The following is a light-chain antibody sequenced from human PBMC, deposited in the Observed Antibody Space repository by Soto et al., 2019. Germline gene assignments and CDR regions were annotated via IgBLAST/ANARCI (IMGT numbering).Light chain of an antibody. CDR3: VLYMGIGLVV. CDR2: STN. CDR1: SGSVSTSYY. Sequence: QTVVTQEPSFSVSPGGTVTLTCGLSSGSVSTSYYPSWYQQTPGQAPRTLIYSTNTRSSGVPDRFSGSILGNKAALTITGAQADDESDYYCVLYMGIGLVVFGGGTKLTVL. J-gene: IGLJ2*01. V-gene: IGLV8-61*01.